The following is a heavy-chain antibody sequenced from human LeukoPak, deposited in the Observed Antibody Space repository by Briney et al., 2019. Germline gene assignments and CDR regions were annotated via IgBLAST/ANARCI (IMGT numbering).Heavy chain of an antibody. Sequence: ASVKVSCKASGYTFTGYYVHWVRQAPGQGLEWMGWMNPKSGGTNYAQKFEARVTMNRDTSISTAYMELSRLRSDGTAVYYCARDTAMVGYNYWGQGTLVTVSS. CDR2: MNPKSGGT. D-gene: IGHD5-18*01. J-gene: IGHJ4*02. V-gene: IGHV1-2*02. CDR3: ARDTAMVGYNY. CDR1: GYTFTGYY.